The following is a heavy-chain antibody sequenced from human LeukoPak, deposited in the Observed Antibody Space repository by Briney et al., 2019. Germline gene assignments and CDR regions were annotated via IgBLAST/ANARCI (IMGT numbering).Heavy chain of an antibody. CDR3: ARDPYSGSYVDYYYYYYMDV. D-gene: IGHD6-13*01. CDR1: GFTFSSYT. Sequence: GGSLRLSCAASGFTFSSYTMNWVRQAPGKGLEWVSYISSGNSNIYYADSVKGRFTISRDNAKNSLYLQIDSLRAEDTAVYYCARDPYSGSYVDYYYYYYMDVWGKGTTVTISS. V-gene: IGHV3-21*05. J-gene: IGHJ6*03. CDR2: ISSGNSNI.